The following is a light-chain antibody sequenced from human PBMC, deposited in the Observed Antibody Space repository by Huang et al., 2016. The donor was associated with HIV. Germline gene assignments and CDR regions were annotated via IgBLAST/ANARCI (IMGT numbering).Light chain of an antibody. CDR2: AAS. J-gene: IGKJ4*01. CDR1: QAINNY. CDR3: QQVNAYPLT. Sequence: IQMTQFPFSLSASVGDSVTITCRASQAINNYVAWYQQRQGKVPKLLIYAASTLQRGVPSRFSCIGSGTDFALSISSLQPEDSANYYCQQVNAYPLTFGGGTKVEI. V-gene: IGKV1-9*01.